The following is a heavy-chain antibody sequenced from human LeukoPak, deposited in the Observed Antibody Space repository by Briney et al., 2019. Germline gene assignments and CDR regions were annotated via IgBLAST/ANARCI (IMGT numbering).Heavy chain of an antibody. V-gene: IGHV4-30-4*01. CDR2: IYYSGST. CDR3: ARVNDYYGSGSIDY. D-gene: IGHD3-10*01. J-gene: IGHJ4*02. Sequence: PSQTLSLTCTVSGGSISSGDYYWSWIRQPPGKGLEWIGYIYYSGSTYYNPSLKSRVTISVDTSKNQFSLKLSSVTAADTAVYYCARVNDYYGSGSIDYWGQGTLVTVSS. CDR1: GGSISSGDYY.